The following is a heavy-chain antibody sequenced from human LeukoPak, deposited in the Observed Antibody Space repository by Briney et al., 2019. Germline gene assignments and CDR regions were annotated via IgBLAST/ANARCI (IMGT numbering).Heavy chain of an antibody. CDR3: ARDFYGSGTYFLTPPDY. D-gene: IGHD3-10*01. CDR1: GFSFSTYS. V-gene: IGHV3-48*01. CDR2: ISSSSAII. J-gene: IGHJ4*02. Sequence: PGGSLRLSCAASGFSFSTYSMHWVRQAPGKGLEWTSYISSSSAIIYYADSVKGRFTISRDNAKNSVYLQLNSLRVEDTAVYYCARDFYGSGTYFLTPPDYWGQGTLVTVSS.